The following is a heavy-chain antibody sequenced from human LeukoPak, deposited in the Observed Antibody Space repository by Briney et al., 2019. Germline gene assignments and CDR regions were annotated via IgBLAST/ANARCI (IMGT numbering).Heavy chain of an antibody. CDR1: GGSISSGGYY. CDR2: IYHSGST. V-gene: IGHV4-30-2*01. Sequence: SETLSLTCTVSGGSISSGGYYWSWIRQPPGKGLEWIGYIYHSGSTYYNPSLKSRVTISVDRSKNQFPLKLSSVTAADTAVYYCARDRDSSSWYHFFDYWGQGTLVTVSS. J-gene: IGHJ4*02. CDR3: ARDRDSSSWYHFFDY. D-gene: IGHD6-13*01.